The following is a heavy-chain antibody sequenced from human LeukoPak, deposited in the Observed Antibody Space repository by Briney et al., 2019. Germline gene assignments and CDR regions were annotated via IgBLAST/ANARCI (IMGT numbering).Heavy chain of an antibody. Sequence: PGGSLRLSCAASGFTFSSYSMNRVRQAPGKGLEWVSSISSSSSYIYYADSVKGRFTISRDNAKNSLYLQMNSLRAEDTAVYYCARAPLNNGVPNFDYWGQGTLVTVSS. J-gene: IGHJ4*02. CDR3: ARAPLNNGVPNFDY. D-gene: IGHD1/OR15-1a*01. V-gene: IGHV3-21*01. CDR2: ISSSSSYI. CDR1: GFTFSSYS.